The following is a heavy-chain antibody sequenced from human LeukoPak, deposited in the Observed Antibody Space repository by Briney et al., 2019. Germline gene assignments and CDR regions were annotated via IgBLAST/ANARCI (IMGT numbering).Heavy chain of an antibody. D-gene: IGHD1-26*01. CDR3: ARVSLPASGSYPPTGLNYYYYGMDV. Sequence: AASVKVSCKASGYTFTGYAISWVRQAPGQGLEWMGWVSAYNGATNYAQSFQDRVTMTTDTPTTTAYMELRSLRSDDTAVYYCARVSLPASGSYPPTGLNYYYYGMDVWGQGTTVTVSS. J-gene: IGHJ6*02. CDR1: GYTFTGYA. CDR2: VSAYNGAT. V-gene: IGHV1-18*01.